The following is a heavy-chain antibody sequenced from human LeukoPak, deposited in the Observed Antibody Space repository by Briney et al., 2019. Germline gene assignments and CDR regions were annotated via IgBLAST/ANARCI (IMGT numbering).Heavy chain of an antibody. CDR2: IKQDGSEK. V-gene: IGHV3-7*01. J-gene: IGHJ4*02. D-gene: IGHD3-10*01. CDR3: ARAGITTVRGVISYY. Sequence: GGSLRLSCAASGFTFSSYWMSWVRQVPGKGLEWVANIKQDGSEKYYVDSVKGRFTISRDNAKNSLYLQMNSLRAEDTAVYYCARAGITTVRGVISYYWGEGTLVTVSS. CDR1: GFTFSSYW.